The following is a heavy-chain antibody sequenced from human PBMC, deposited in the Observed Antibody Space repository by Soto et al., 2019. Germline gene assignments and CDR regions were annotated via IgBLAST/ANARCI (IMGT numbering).Heavy chain of an antibody. CDR1: GFTFTDYS. CDR3: ARDGRRGYDLDV. CDR2: ISASRTTI. J-gene: IGHJ6*02. V-gene: IGHV3-48*02. D-gene: IGHD1-26*01. Sequence: EGQLVESGGGLVQPGGSLRLSCTVSGFTFTDYSLNWVRQAPGKGLEWLSYISASRTTIYYAGSVRGRFTVSRDNAKNSLYLQMNSLRDEGTAVYYCARDGRRGYDLDVWGQGTMVTVSS.